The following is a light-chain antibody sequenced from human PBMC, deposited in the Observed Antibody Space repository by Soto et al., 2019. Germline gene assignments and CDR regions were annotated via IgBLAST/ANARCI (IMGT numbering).Light chain of an antibody. V-gene: IGKV4-1*01. CDR1: QSLLFTSNNKNY. CDR2: WAS. J-gene: IGKJ1*01. CDR3: QQYYTTPWT. Sequence: DIVLTQSPDSLAMSLGERATINCKSSQSLLFTSNNKNYLAWYQQKPGQPPKLLISWASNRESGVPDRFSGSGSGTDFTLTTGSLQAEDVAVYYCQQYYTTPWTFGQGTKVEVK.